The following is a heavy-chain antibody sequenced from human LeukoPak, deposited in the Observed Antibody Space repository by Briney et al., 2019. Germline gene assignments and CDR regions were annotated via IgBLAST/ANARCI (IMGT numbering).Heavy chain of an antibody. Sequence: GGSLRLSCAASGFTFSSYSMNWVRQAPGKGLEWVSSISSSSSYIYYADSVKGRFTISRDNSKNTLSLQMNSLRAQDTAVYYCAKVNDWSNYNMDVWGKGTTVTISS. V-gene: IGHV3-21*04. J-gene: IGHJ6*03. CDR3: AKVNDWSNYNMDV. CDR1: GFTFSSYS. CDR2: ISSSSSYI. D-gene: IGHD3-9*01.